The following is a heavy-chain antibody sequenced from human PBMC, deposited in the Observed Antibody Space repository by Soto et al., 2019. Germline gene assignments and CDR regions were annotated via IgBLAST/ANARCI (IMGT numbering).Heavy chain of an antibody. J-gene: IGHJ4*02. CDR2: IFYSGST. CDR1: GGSISSGGYF. CDR3: ARGDCSGGSCYYFDY. V-gene: IGHV4-31*03. D-gene: IGHD2-15*01. Sequence: QVQLQESGPGLVKPSQTLSLTCTVSGGSISSGGYFWSWICQHPGKGLEWIGYIFYSGSTYYNPSLKTRVTTSVDTSKNQFSLKLTSVTAADTAVYYCARGDCSGGSCYYFDYWGQGTLVTVSS.